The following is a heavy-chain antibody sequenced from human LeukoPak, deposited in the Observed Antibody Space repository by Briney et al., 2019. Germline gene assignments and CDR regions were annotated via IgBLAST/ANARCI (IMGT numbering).Heavy chain of an antibody. Sequence: PSETLSLTCTVSGGSISSSSYYWGWIRQPPGKGLEWIGYIYYSGSTNYNPSLKSRVTISVDTSKNQFSLKLSSVTAADTAVYYCARGSSSGWSANWFDPWGQGTLVTVSS. CDR2: IYYSGST. D-gene: IGHD6-19*01. CDR3: ARGSSSGWSANWFDP. V-gene: IGHV4-61*05. CDR1: GGSISSSSYY. J-gene: IGHJ5*02.